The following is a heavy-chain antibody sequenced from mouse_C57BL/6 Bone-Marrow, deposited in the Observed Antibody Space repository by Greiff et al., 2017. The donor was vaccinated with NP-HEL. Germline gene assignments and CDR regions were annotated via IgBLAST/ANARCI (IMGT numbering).Heavy chain of an antibody. V-gene: IGHV1-81*01. D-gene: IGHD2-14*01. Sequence: QVQLKESGAELARPGASVKLSCKASGYTFTSYGISWVKQRTGQGLEWIGEIYPRSGNTYYNEKFKGKATLTADKSSSTAYMELRSLTSEDSAVYFCARWYESVDYWGQGTTLTVSS. J-gene: IGHJ2*01. CDR1: GYTFTSYG. CDR2: IYPRSGNT. CDR3: ARWYESVDY.